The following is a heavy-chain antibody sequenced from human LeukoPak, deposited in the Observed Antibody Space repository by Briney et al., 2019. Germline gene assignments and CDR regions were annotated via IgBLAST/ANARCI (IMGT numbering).Heavy chain of an antibody. CDR3: ARDHGYYGMDV. J-gene: IGHJ6*02. Sequence: SETLSLTCTVSGGSISSNYWNWLRQPPGKGLEWLGYSSYSGSTFYNPSLKSRVTISLDTSKNEFSLKLRSVTAADTAVYYCARDHGYYGMDVWGQGTTVTVSS. CDR1: GGSISSNY. CDR2: SSYSGST. V-gene: IGHV4-59*01.